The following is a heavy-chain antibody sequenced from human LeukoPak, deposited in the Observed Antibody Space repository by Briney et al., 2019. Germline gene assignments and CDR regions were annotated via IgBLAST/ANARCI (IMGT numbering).Heavy chain of an antibody. V-gene: IGHV3-23*01. CDR3: AKGHSSSWYGNYFDY. CDR1: GFTFSSYA. CDR2: ISGSGGST. Sequence: PGGSLRLSCAASGFTFSSYAMTWVRQAPGKGLEWVSTISGSGGSTYYADSVKGRFTISRDNSKNTLYLQMNSLRVEDTAVYYCAKGHSSSWYGNYFDYWGQGTLVTVSS. D-gene: IGHD6-13*01. J-gene: IGHJ4*02.